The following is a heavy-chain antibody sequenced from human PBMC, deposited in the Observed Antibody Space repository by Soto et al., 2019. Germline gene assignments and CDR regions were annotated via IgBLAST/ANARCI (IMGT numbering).Heavy chain of an antibody. J-gene: IGHJ3*02. CDR1: GFTFSTYW. CDR3: AREGRLLGAFDI. CDR2: IKPDGSDK. D-gene: IGHD2-15*01. V-gene: IGHV3-7*01. Sequence: EVQLVESGGGLVQPGGSLRLSCAISGFTFSTYWMAWARQAPGKGLEWVANIKPDGSDKYYVDSVKGRFTISRDNAKNSLDLQMNSLRAEDTAVYYCAREGRLLGAFDIWGQGTLVTVSS.